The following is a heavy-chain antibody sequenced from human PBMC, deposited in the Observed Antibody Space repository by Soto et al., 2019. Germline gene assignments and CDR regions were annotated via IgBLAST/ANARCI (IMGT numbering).Heavy chain of an antibody. Sequence: PGESLKISCKASGYTFTDAWIGWVRQMPGKGLEWMGIVYPGDSQTRYNPSFQGQITISADKSITTAYLQWTSLKASDSAMYYCARQKGCWGQGTLVTVSS. CDR2: VYPGDSQT. V-gene: IGHV5-51*01. CDR3: ARQKGC. J-gene: IGHJ4*02. D-gene: IGHD6-19*01. CDR1: GYTFTDAW.